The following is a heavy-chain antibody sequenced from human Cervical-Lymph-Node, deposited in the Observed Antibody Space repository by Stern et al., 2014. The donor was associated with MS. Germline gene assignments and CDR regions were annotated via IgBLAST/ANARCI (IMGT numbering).Heavy chain of an antibody. CDR2: ISSRASTI. D-gene: IGHD5-18*01. V-gene: IGHV3-11*01. CDR3: ARGAYSYD. CDR1: GFTFSEYY. J-gene: IGHJ4*02. Sequence: VQLVESGGILVKPGGSLRLSCAVSGFTFSEYYMSWIRQAPGKGLEWISTISSRASTIYYADSVKGRFTVSRDNAKNLLYLQMNSLRAEDSAVYYCARGAYSYDWGQGTLVTVSS.